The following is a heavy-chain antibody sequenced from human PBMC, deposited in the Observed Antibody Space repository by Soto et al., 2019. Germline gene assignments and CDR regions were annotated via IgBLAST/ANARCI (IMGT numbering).Heavy chain of an antibody. J-gene: IGHJ4*02. Sequence: NLSLTCAVYGGSFSGYYWSWIRQPPGKGLEWIGEINHSGSTNYNPSLKSRVTISVDTSKNQFSLKLSSVTAADTAVYYCARGDLMHPIAAHTEYYFDYWGQGTLVTVSS. CDR2: INHSGST. CDR3: ARGDLMHPIAAHTEYYFDY. D-gene: IGHD6-13*01. CDR1: GGSFSGYY. V-gene: IGHV4-34*01.